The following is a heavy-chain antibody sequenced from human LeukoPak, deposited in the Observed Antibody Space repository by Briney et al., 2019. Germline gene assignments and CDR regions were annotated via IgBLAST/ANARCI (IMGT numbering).Heavy chain of an antibody. J-gene: IGHJ4*02. CDR1: GFTFTSYW. Sequence: PWGSLRLSCAASGFTFTSYWMHWVRQAPGKGLVWVSRINSDGSSTSYADSVKGRFTISRDNAKNSLYLQMDSLRAEDTAVYYCAAGGSWYYNYWGQGTLVTVSS. V-gene: IGHV3-74*01. CDR2: INSDGSST. D-gene: IGHD6-13*01. CDR3: AAGGSWYYNY.